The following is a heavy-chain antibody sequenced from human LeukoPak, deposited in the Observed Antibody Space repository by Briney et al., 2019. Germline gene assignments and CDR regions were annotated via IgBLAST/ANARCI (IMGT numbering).Heavy chain of an antibody. CDR1: GFTFSTYS. D-gene: IGHD2/OR15-2a*01. V-gene: IGHV3-48*04. CDR2: VGSSSTTI. CDR3: ARILGYYYAMDV. J-gene: IGHJ6*02. Sequence: GGSLRLSCAASGFTFSTYSVNWVRQAPGKGLEWVSYVGSSSTTIYYADSVKGRFTISRDNAKNSLYLQMNSLRAEDTAVYYCARILGYYYAMDVWGQGTTVTVSS.